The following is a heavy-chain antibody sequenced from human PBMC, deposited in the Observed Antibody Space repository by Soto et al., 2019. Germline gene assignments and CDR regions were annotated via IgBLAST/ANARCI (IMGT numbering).Heavy chain of an antibody. J-gene: IGHJ4*02. CDR1: GVTVSSKY. CDR3: ARHGYNYGGGYFDY. Sequence: EVQLVESGGGLVQPGGSLRLSCAASGVTVSSKYMSWVRQAPGKGREWVSVIYSGGSTYYADSVKGRFTISRDNSKNTLYLQMNSLRAEDTAVYYCARHGYNYGGGYFDYWGQGTLVTVSS. D-gene: IGHD5-18*01. V-gene: IGHV3-66*04. CDR2: IYSGGST.